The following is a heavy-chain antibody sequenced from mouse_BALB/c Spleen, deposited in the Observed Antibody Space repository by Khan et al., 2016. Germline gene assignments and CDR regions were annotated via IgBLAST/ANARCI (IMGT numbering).Heavy chain of an antibody. CDR1: GFDFSRYW. Sequence: EVKLLESGGGLVHPGGSLKLSCAASGFDFSRYWMSWVRQAPGKGLEWIGEINPDSYTINYTPSLTDKFIISRDNANNTLYLQMSKVRSEDTALYYCARAGYYGYLAYWGQGTLVTVSA. D-gene: IGHD1-1*01. V-gene: IGHV4-1*02. J-gene: IGHJ3*01. CDR3: ARAGYYGYLAY. CDR2: INPDSYTI.